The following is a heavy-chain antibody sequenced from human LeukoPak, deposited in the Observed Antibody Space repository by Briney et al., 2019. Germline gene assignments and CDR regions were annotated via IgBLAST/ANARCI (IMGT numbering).Heavy chain of an antibody. CDR3: ARGRDEVGAPTYFFDY. CDR2: TYHRSKWYN. J-gene: IGHJ4*02. CDR1: GDSVSSNSAA. Sequence: SQTLSLTCAISGDSVSSNSAAWNWIRQSPSRGLGWLGGTYHRSKWYNDYAESLKSRITINPDTSKNQFFLQLNSVTPEDTAMYYCARGRDEVGAPTYFFDYWGQGALVTVSS. V-gene: IGHV6-1*01. D-gene: IGHD1-26*01.